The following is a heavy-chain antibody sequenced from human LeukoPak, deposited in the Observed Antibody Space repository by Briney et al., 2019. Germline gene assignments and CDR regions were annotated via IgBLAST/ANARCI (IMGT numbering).Heavy chain of an antibody. J-gene: IGHJ4*02. CDR3: ARAPNYYFDY. Sequence: PSETLSLTCAVYGGSFSGYYWSWIRQPPGKGLEWIGEINHSGSTNYNPSLKSRVTISVDTSKNHFSLRLSSVTAADTAVYYCARAPNYYFDYWGQGTLVTVPS. CDR1: GGSFSGYY. V-gene: IGHV4-34*01. CDR2: INHSGST.